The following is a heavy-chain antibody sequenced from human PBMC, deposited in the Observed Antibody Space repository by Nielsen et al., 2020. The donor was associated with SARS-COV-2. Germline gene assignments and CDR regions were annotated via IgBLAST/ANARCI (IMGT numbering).Heavy chain of an antibody. CDR1: GGSISSGGYY. Sequence: SETLSLTCTVSGGSISSGGYYWSWIRQPPGKGLEWIGYIYYSGSTYYNPSLKSRVTISVDTSKNQFSLNLSSVTAADTAVYYCATYSSSWKNYFDYLGQGTLVTVSS. V-gene: IGHV4-30-4*08. CDR3: ATYSSSWKNYFDY. D-gene: IGHD6-13*01. J-gene: IGHJ4*02. CDR2: IYYSGST.